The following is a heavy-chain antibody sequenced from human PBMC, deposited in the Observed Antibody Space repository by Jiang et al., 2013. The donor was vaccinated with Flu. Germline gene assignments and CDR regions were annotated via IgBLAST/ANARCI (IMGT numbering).Heavy chain of an antibody. CDR2: IYYSGST. J-gene: IGHJ4*02. D-gene: IGHD3-10*01. CDR3: VSSPVRGVLYPE. CDR1: GGSISSSSYY. Sequence: GPGLVKPSETLSLTCTVSGGSISSSSYYWGWIRQPPGKGLEWIGSIYYSGSTYYNPSLKSRVTISVDTSKNQFSPKLSSVTATDTAVYYCVSSPVRGVLYPEWGQGTLVTVSS. V-gene: IGHV4-39*01.